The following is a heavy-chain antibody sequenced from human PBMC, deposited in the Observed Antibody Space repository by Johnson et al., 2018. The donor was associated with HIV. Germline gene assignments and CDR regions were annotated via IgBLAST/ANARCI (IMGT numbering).Heavy chain of an antibody. CDR3: AKERGYASWYNDAFDI. J-gene: IGHJ3*02. Sequence: QMQLVESGGGVVRPGGSLRLSCAASGFIFDDHGMTWVRQAPGKGLEWVAVISYDGSNKYYADSVKGRFTISRDNSKNTLYLQMNSLRAEDTAVYYCAKERGYASWYNDAFDIWGQGTMVTVSS. CDR2: ISYDGSNK. V-gene: IGHV3-30*18. D-gene: IGHD6-13*01. CDR1: GFIFDDHG.